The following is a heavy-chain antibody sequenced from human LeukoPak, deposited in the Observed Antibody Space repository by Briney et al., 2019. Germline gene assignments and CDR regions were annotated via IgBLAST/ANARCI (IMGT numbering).Heavy chain of an antibody. CDR2: INPNSGGT. V-gene: IGHV1-2*02. J-gene: IGHJ6*02. D-gene: IGHD6-13*01. Sequence: ASVKVSCKASGYTFTGYYMHWVRQAPGQGLEWMGWINPNSGGTNYAQKFQGRVTMTRDTPISTAYMELSRLRSDDTAVYYCAREGRASPQKQQLALYYYYYGMDVWGQGTTVTVSS. CDR3: AREGRASPQKQQLALYYYYYGMDV. CDR1: GYTFTGYY.